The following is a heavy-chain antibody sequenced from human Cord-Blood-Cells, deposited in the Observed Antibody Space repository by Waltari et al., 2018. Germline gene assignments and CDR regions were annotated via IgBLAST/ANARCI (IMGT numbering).Heavy chain of an antibody. CDR3: KGFPSSSWDDY. CDR2: IKSKTDGGTT. V-gene: IGHV3-15*01. J-gene: IGHJ4*02. CDR1: GCTFSNAW. D-gene: IGHD6-13*01. Sequence: EVQLVESGGGLVKSGGSLRLSCAASGCTFSNAWMSWVRQAPGKGLEWVGRIKSKTDGGTTDYAAPVKGRLTISRDDSKNTLYLQMNSLKTEDTAVYYCKGFPSSSWDDYWGQGTLVTVSS.